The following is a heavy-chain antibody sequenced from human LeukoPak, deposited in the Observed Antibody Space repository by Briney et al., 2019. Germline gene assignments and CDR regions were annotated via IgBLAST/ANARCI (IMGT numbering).Heavy chain of an antibody. CDR3: ARVYCSSTSCLWGIAFDI. CDR1: GGSISSYY. D-gene: IGHD2-2*01. CDR2: IYYSGST. Sequence: PSETLSLTWTVSGGSISSYYWSWIRQPPGKGLEWIGYIYYSGSTNYNPSLKSRVTISVDTSKNQFSLKLSSVTAADTAVYYCARVYCSSTSCLWGIAFDIWGQGTMVTVSS. V-gene: IGHV4-59*01. J-gene: IGHJ3*02.